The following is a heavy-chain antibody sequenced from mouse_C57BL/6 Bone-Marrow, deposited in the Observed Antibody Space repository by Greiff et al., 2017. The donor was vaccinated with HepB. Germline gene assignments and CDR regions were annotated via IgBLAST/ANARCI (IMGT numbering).Heavy chain of an antibody. D-gene: IGHD2-10*01. J-gene: IGHJ3*01. Sequence: QVQLQHSGAELARPGASVKLSCKASGYTFTSYGISWVKQRTGQGLEWIGEIYPRSGNTYYNEKFKGKATLTADKSSSTAYMELRSLTSEDSAVYFCASPYPWFAYWGQGTLVTVSA. V-gene: IGHV1-81*01. CDR3: ASPYPWFAY. CDR2: IYPRSGNT. CDR1: GYTFTSYG.